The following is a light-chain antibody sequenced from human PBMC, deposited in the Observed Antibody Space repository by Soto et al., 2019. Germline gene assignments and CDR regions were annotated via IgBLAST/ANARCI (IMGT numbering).Light chain of an antibody. V-gene: IGKV3-15*01. CDR1: HSVSSS. CDR3: QQYSDWRPQ. Sequence: EIVMTQSPATLSVSPGERATLFCRASHSVSSSLAWYQQKPGQAPRLLIHGASTRATGIPAGVSGSGSGTEFTLTIPSLQSADFAVYYCQQYSDWRPQFGQGTPVDIQ. J-gene: IGKJ1*01. CDR2: GAS.